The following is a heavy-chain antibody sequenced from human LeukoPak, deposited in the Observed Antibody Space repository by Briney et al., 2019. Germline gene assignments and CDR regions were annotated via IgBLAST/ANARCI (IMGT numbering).Heavy chain of an antibody. J-gene: IGHJ4*02. CDR3: ARVRAYDILTGYYRLLDY. CDR1: GYTFTSYD. CDR2: MNPNSGNT. Sequence: GASVKVSCKASGYTFTSYDINWVRQATGQGLEWMGWMNPNSGNTGYAQKFQGRVTMTRNTSISTAYMELSSLRSEDTAVYYCARVRAYDILTGYYRLLDYWGQGTLVTVSS. D-gene: IGHD3-9*01. V-gene: IGHV1-8*01.